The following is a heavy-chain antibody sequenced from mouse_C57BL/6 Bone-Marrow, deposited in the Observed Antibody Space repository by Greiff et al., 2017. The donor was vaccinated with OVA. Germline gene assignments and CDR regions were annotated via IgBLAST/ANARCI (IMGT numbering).Heavy chain of an antibody. CDR1: GYTFTDYE. CDR2: IDPETGGT. V-gene: IGHV1-15*01. CDR3: TKSWDVGFFFDY. D-gene: IGHD4-1*01. J-gene: IGHJ2*01. Sequence: VQLQQSGAELVRPGASVTLSCKASGYTFTDYEMHWVKQTPVHGLGWIGAIDPETGGTAYNQKFKGKAILTADKSSSTAYMELRSLTSEDSAVYYCTKSWDVGFFFDYWGQGTTLTVSS.